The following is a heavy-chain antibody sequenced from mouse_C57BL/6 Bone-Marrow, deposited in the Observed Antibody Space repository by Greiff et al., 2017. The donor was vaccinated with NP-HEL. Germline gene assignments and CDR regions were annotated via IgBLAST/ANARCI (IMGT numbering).Heavy chain of an antibody. Sequence: EVKLVESGGGLVQPGGSMKLSCAASGFTFSDAWMDWVRQSPEKGLEWVAEIRNKANNHATYYAESVKGRFTISRDDSKSSVYLQMNSLRAEDTGIYYCTPLITTVVAHWYFDVWGTGTTVTVSS. V-gene: IGHV6-6*01. CDR3: TPLITTVVAHWYFDV. CDR2: IRNKANNHAT. D-gene: IGHD1-1*01. J-gene: IGHJ1*03. CDR1: GFTFSDAW.